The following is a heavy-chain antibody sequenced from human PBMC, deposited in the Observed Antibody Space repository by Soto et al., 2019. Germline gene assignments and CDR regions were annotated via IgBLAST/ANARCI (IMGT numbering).Heavy chain of an antibody. Sequence: QVQLVQSGAEVKKPGSSVKVSCKASGGTFSSYAISWVRQAPGQGLEWMGGIIPIFGTANYAQKFQGRVTITADESTSTEYRELSSLSSEETAVYYCPRGGDCSGGRCYVDYYYGMDEWGQGTTVTVSS. V-gene: IGHV1-69*12. CDR2: IIPIFGTA. CDR1: GGTFSSYA. CDR3: PRGGDCSGGRCYVDYYYGMDE. D-gene: IGHD2-15*01. J-gene: IGHJ6*02.